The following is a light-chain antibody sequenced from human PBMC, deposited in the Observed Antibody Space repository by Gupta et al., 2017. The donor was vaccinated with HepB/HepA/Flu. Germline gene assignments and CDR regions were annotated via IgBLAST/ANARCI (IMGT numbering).Light chain of an antibody. CDR2: DVS. J-gene: IGLJ2*01. CDR1: SSDVGGYNY. Sequence: QSALTQPRSVSGPPGQSVTISCTGTSSDVGGYNYVSWYQQHPGKAPKLMIYDVSKRPSGVPDRFSGSKSGNTASLTISGLQAEDEADYYCCSYAGSYTFVVFGGGTKLTVL. CDR3: CSYAGSYTFVV. V-gene: IGLV2-11*01.